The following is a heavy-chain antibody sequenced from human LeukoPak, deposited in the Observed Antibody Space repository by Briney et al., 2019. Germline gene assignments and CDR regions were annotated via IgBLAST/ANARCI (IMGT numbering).Heavy chain of an antibody. CDR3: ARGGIGSFDS. J-gene: IGHJ4*02. V-gene: IGHV3-21*01. CDR2: ISSSSSYI. CDR1: GFTFSSYS. Sequence: GGSLRLSCAASGFTFSSYSMNWVRQAPGKGLEWVSSISSSSSYIYYADSVKGRFTISRDNAKNTLFLQMNSLRADDTAVYYCARGGIGSFDSWGQGTLSASP. D-gene: IGHD6-13*01.